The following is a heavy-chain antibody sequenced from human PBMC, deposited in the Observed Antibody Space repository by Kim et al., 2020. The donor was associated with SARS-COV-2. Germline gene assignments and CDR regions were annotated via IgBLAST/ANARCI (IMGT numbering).Heavy chain of an antibody. J-gene: IGHJ4*02. CDR3: ARGSAMIRPRGYFDY. V-gene: IGHV4-34*01. CDR1: GGSFSGYY. Sequence: SETLSLTCAVYGGSFSGYYWSWIRQPPGKGLEWIGEINHSGSTNYNPSLKSRVTISVDTSKNQFSLKLSSVTAADTAVYYCARGSAMIRPRGYFDYWGQGTLVTVSS. D-gene: IGHD3-22*01. CDR2: INHSGST.